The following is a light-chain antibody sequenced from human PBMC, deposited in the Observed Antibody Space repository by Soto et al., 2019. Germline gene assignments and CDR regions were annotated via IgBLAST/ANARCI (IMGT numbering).Light chain of an antibody. V-gene: IGKV1-9*01. CDR1: QGISSY. CDR2: AAS. Sequence: DIQLTQSPSFLSASVGDRVTITCRASQGISSYLAWYQQKPGKAPKLLIYAASTLQSGVPSRFSGSGSGTEFPLTISSLQPEDVATYYCQQLNSYPLTFGGGTKVEIK. J-gene: IGKJ4*01. CDR3: QQLNSYPLT.